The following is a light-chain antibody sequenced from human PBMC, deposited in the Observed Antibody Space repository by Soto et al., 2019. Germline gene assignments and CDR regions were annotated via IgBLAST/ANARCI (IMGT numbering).Light chain of an antibody. Sequence: EIVLTQSPVTLSLSPGDRATLSCSASQRVSNYLAWSQHKPGQAPRLIIYDTSTRAPGIPARFSGSGSGTDFTLTVSSLVHEDFSGYDGQQRSSWPPWTFGQGTKVQIK. V-gene: IGKV3-11*01. CDR2: DTS. CDR1: QRVSNY. CDR3: QQRSSWPPWT. J-gene: IGKJ1*01.